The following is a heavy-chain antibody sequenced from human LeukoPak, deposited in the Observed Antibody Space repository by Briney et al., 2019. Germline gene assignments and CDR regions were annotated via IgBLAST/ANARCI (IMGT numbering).Heavy chain of an antibody. J-gene: IGHJ4*02. Sequence: GESLKISCKGSGYRFTSYWIGWVRQMPGKGLEWMGIIYPGDSDTRYSPSFQGQVTISADKSISTAYLQWSSLKASDTAMYYCARFSTLITMVRGVIIRVPNYFDYWGQGTLVTVSS. CDR1: GYRFTSYW. V-gene: IGHV5-51*01. D-gene: IGHD3-10*01. CDR2: IYPGDSDT. CDR3: ARFSTLITMVRGVIIRVPNYFDY.